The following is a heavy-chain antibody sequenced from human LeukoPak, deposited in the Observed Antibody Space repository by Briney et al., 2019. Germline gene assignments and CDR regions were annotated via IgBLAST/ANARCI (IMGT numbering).Heavy chain of an antibody. Sequence: SETLSLTCTVSGGSISSSSYYWGWIRQPPGKGLEWIGNTYYGGDTYYNPSLKSRVTISVDTSKNQFSLDLNSVTAADTAVYYCAAAFDYWGQGTLVTVSS. CDR1: GGSISSSSYY. CDR3: AAAFDY. CDR2: TYYGGDT. D-gene: IGHD6-25*01. J-gene: IGHJ4*02. V-gene: IGHV4-39*01.